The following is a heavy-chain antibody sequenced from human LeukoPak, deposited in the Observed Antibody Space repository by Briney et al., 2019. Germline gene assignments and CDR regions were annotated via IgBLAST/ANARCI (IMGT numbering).Heavy chain of an antibody. D-gene: IGHD5-12*01. CDR2: IWYDGSNK. Sequence: PGRSLRLSCAASGFTFSSYGMHWVRQAPGKGLEWVAIIWYDGSNKYYADSVKGRFTISRDNSKNTLYLQMNSLRAEDTAVCYCARDRVATITWYFDYWGQGTLVTVSS. CDR1: GFTFSSYG. V-gene: IGHV3-33*01. J-gene: IGHJ4*02. CDR3: ARDRVATITWYFDY.